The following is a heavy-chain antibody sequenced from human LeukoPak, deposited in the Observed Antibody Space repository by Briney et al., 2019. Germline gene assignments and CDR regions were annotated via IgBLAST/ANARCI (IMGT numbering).Heavy chain of an antibody. D-gene: IGHD3-22*01. Sequence: SVKVSCKASGGTFSSYAIRWVRQAPGQGLEWMGRIIPILGIANYAQKFQGRVTITADKSTSTAYMELSSLRSEDTAVYYCASSPTGDYYDSSGYYPHYYYYGMDVWGQGTTVTVSS. CDR1: GGTFSSYA. CDR3: ASSPTGDYYDSSGYYPHYYYYGMDV. V-gene: IGHV1-69*04. J-gene: IGHJ6*02. CDR2: IIPILGIA.